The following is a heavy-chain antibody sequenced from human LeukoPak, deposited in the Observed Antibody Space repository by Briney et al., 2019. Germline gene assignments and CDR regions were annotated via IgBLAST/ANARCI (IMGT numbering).Heavy chain of an antibody. CDR3: ARDRYSGYDGFGAFDI. CDR2: IYYRGST. Sequence: SETLSLTCAVSGGPLTSYYWSWIRQPPGKGLEWIWFIYYRGSTNYNPSLESRVTISVDTSKNRFSLKLSSVTAADTAVYYCARDRYSGYDGFGAFDIWGQGTMVTVSS. J-gene: IGHJ3*02. CDR1: GGPLTSYY. V-gene: IGHV4-59*01. D-gene: IGHD5-12*01.